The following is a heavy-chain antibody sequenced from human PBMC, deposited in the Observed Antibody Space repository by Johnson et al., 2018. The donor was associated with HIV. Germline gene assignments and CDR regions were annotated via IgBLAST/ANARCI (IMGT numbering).Heavy chain of an antibody. D-gene: IGHD6-19*01. Sequence: VQLVESGGGLVKPGGSLRLSCAASGFTFSDYYMSWIRQAPGRGLGWVSYISNRGSTIYYTHSVKGRSTLYKDNTKNTLYLQMNSRRAEDTAIYYCAKDRAYSSGWSDAFDIWGQGTIVSVSS. CDR2: ISNRGSTI. CDR1: GFTFSDYY. CDR3: AKDRAYSSGWSDAFDI. J-gene: IGHJ3*02. V-gene: IGHV3-11*01.